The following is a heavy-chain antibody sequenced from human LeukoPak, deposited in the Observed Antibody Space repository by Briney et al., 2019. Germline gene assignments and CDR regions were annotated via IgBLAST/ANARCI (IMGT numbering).Heavy chain of an antibody. CDR3: ARVSPASRLHWFDP. CDR2: IYYSGGT. CDR1: GGSISSYY. V-gene: IGHV4-59*01. J-gene: IGHJ5*02. D-gene: IGHD2/OR15-2a*01. Sequence: SETLSLTRTVSGGSISSYYWSWIRQPPGKGLEWIGYIYYSGGTNYNPSLKSRVTISVDTSNNQFSLKLSSVTAADTAVYYCARVSPASRLHWFDPWGQGTLVTVSS.